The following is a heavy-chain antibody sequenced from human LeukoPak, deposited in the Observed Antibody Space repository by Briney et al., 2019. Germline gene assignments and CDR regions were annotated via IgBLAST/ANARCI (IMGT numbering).Heavy chain of an antibody. CDR2: IIPILGIA. CDR3: ARDRPSPALYYFDY. V-gene: IGHV1-69*04. Sequence: SVKVSCKASGGTFSSYAISWVRQAPGQGLEWMGRIIPILGIANYAQKFQGRFTVTADKSTSTAYMELSSLRSEDTVVYYCARDRPSPALYYFDYWGQRTLVTVSS. J-gene: IGHJ4*02. CDR1: GGTFSSYA.